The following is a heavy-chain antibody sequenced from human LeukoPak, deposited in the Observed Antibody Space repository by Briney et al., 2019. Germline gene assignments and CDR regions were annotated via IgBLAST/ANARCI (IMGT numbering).Heavy chain of an antibody. V-gene: IGHV3-11*01. CDR1: GFTFSDYY. Sequence: GGSLRLSCAASGFTFSDYYMSWIRQAPGKGLEWVSYISSSGSTIYYADSVKGRFTISRDNAKNSLYLQMNSLRAEDTAVYYCARDHVVGATLTSLWYWGQGTLVTVSS. CDR2: ISSSGSTI. D-gene: IGHD1-26*01. J-gene: IGHJ4*02. CDR3: ARDHVVGATLTSLWY.